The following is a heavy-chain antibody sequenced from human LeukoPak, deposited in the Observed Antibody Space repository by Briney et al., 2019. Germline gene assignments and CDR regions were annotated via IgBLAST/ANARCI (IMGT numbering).Heavy chain of an antibody. Sequence: PSETLSLTCTVSGGSISSGSYYWSWIRQPAGKGLEWIGHIYTSGSTKYNPSLKSRVTISADTSKNQFSLKLSSVTAADTAVYYCARDFVIAATTEYFQYWGQGTLVTFSS. CDR3: ARDFVIAATTEYFQY. CDR1: GGSISSGSYY. V-gene: IGHV4-61*09. D-gene: IGHD6-13*01. J-gene: IGHJ1*01. CDR2: IYTSGST.